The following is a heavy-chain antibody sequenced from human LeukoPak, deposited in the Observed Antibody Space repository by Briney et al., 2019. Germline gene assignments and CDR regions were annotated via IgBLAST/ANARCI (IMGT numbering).Heavy chain of an antibody. CDR1: GFTFSSYS. D-gene: IGHD3-22*01. J-gene: IGHJ4*02. CDR3: AKDRPPDFDSSGSMIDY. Sequence: GGSLRLSCAASGFTFSSYSMSWDRQAPGKGLEWVSVLSGGGETKYYADSVKGRFTISRDNSKNMLYLQMNSLRAEDTAVYYCAKDRPPDFDSSGSMIDYWGQGTLVTVSS. CDR2: LSGGGETK. V-gene: IGHV3-23*01.